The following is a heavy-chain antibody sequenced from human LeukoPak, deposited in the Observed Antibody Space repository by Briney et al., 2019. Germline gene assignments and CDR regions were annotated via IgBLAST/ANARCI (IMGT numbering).Heavy chain of an antibody. J-gene: IGHJ3*02. CDR1: GFTFDDYA. D-gene: IGHD3-22*01. CDR3: AKAWSEWGYLGPDAFDI. V-gene: IGHV3-9*01. CDR2: ISWNSGSI. Sequence: GRSLRLSCAASGFTFDDYAMHWVRQAPGKGLEWVSGISWNSGSIGYADSVKGRFTISRDNAKNSLYLQMNSLRAEDTALYYCAKAWSEWGYLGPDAFDIWGQGTMVTVSS.